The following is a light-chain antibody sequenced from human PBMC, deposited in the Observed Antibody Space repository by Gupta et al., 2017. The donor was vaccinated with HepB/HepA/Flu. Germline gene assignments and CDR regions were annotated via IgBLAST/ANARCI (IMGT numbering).Light chain of an antibody. V-gene: IGKV1-33*01. Sequence: IGDRVTITCQASQDINNYLNWYQQKPGTAPKLLILDASHLETGVPSRFSGRASGTDFTFTINSLQPEDVATYYCQQYDSLPKTFGGGTKLEIK. CDR2: DAS. CDR3: QQYDSLPKT. CDR1: QDINNY. J-gene: IGKJ4*01.